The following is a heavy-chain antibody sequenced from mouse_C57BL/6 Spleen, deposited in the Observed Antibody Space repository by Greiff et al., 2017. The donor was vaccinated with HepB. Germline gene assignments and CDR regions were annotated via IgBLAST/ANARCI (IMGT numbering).Heavy chain of an antibody. Sequence: VQLQQPGAELVKPGASVKMSCKASGYTLTSYWITWVKQRPGQGLEWIGDIYPGSGSTNYNEKLKSKATLTVDTSSSTAYMQLSSLTSEDSAVYYCARRGSSGGYFDYWSQGTTRTVSS. CDR2: IYPGSGST. CDR3: ARRGSSGGYFDY. V-gene: IGHV1-55*01. CDR1: GYTLTSYW. J-gene: IGHJ2*01. D-gene: IGHD1-1*01.